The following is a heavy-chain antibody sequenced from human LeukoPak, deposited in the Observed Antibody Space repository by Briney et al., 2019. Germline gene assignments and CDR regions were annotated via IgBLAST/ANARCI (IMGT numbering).Heavy chain of an antibody. CDR2: IYTSGST. CDR3: ARRAPYSSGDYFDY. D-gene: IGHD6-25*01. Sequence: ASETLSLTCTVSGGSISSYYWSWIRQPPGKGLEWIGYIYTSGSTNYNPSLKSRVTISVDTSKNQFSLKLSSVTAADTAVYYCARRAPYSSGDYFDYWGQGTLVAVSS. J-gene: IGHJ4*02. CDR1: GGSISSYY. V-gene: IGHV4-4*09.